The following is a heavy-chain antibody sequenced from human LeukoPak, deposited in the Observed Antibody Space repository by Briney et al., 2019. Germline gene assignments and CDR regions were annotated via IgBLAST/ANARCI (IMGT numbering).Heavy chain of an antibody. D-gene: IGHD2-15*01. CDR2: IVVGSGVT. J-gene: IGHJ3*02. V-gene: IGHV1-58*01. CDR3: AAEKWVYCSGGACYPDAFDI. Sequence: GTSLKLSCTVSGISFMSSAVQWGRKARGQRRGWIGWIVVGSGVTNSAQKFLERVTITRDMSSTTVFMELSSLRSEDTALYYCAAEKWVYCSGGACYPDAFDIWGQGTMVTVSS. CDR1: GISFMSSA.